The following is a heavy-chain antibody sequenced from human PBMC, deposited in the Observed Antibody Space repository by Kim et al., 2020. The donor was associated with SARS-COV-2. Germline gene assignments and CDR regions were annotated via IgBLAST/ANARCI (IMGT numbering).Heavy chain of an antibody. D-gene: IGHD3-22*01. Sequence: GGSLRLSCAASGFTFSSYGMHWVRQAPGKGLEWVAVIWYDGSNKYYADSVKGRFTISRDNSKNTLYLQMNSLRAEDTAVYYCARDSYDSSGYYYVRYYYGMDVWGQGTTVTVSS. V-gene: IGHV3-33*01. CDR2: IWYDGSNK. CDR3: ARDSYDSSGYYYVRYYYGMDV. J-gene: IGHJ6*02. CDR1: GFTFSSYG.